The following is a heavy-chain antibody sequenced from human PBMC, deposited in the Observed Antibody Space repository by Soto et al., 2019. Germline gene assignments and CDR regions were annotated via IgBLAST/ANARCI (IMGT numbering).Heavy chain of an antibody. Sequence: QVQLVQSGAEVKKPGASVKVSCKASGYTFTNSYIHWVRQAPGQGLEWMALLNPNGGSTNYAQNSQGRITVTRGTSTTTDYMELTSQTSEDTAYYYCARNLAGGDYWGQGTLVTVSS. V-gene: IGHV1-46*01. CDR2: LNPNGGST. J-gene: IGHJ4*02. CDR3: ARNLAGGDY. D-gene: IGHD6-13*01. CDR1: GYTFTNSY.